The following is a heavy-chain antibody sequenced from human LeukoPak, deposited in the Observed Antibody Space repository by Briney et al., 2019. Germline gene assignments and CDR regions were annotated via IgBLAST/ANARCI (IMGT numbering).Heavy chain of an antibody. V-gene: IGHV4-34*01. CDR1: GGSFSGYY. Sequence: PSETLSLTCAVYGGSFSGYYWSWIRQPPGKGLEWIGEINHSGSTNYNPSLKSRVTISVDTSKNQFSLKLSSVTAADTAVYYCARAICRGSRFDYWGQGTLVTVSS. CDR2: INHSGST. CDR3: ARAICRGSRFDY. D-gene: IGHD2-15*01. J-gene: IGHJ4*02.